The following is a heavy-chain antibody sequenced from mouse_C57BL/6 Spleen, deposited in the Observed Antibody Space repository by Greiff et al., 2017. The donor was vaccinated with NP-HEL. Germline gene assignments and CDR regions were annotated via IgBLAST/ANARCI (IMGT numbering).Heavy chain of an antibody. Sequence: QVQLQQPGTELVKPGASVKLSCKASGYTFTSYWMHWVKQRPGQGLEWIGNINPSNGGTNYNEKFKSKATLTVDKSSSTAYMQLSSLTSEDSAVYYCAREKSPYYGNSYYYAMDYWGQGTSVTVSS. CDR1: GYTFTSYW. J-gene: IGHJ4*01. V-gene: IGHV1-53*01. D-gene: IGHD2-10*01. CDR2: INPSNGGT. CDR3: AREKSPYYGNSYYYAMDY.